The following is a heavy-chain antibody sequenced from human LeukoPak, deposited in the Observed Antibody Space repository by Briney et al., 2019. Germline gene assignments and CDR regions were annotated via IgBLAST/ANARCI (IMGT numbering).Heavy chain of an antibody. J-gene: IGHJ3*02. V-gene: IGHV3-21*01. CDR3: ARDKYYYDSSGYYVNAFDI. CDR2: ISSSSSYI. D-gene: IGHD3-22*01. Sequence: NSGGSLRLSCAASGFTFSSYSMNWVRQAPGKGLEWVSSISSSSSYIYYADSVKGRFTISRDNAKNSLYLQMNGLRAEDTAVYYCARDKYYYDSSGYYVNAFDIWGQGTMVTVSS. CDR1: GFTFSSYS.